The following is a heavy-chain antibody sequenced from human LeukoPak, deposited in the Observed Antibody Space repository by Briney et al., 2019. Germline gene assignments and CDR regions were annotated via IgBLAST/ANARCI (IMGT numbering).Heavy chain of an antibody. J-gene: IGHJ4*02. D-gene: IGHD1-7*01. CDR2: VYSDGTT. V-gene: IGHV3-66*02. CDR1: GFTVSSDY. Sequence: GGSLRLSCAASGFTVSSDYMSWVRQAPGKGLEWVSIVYSDGTTYYADSVKGRFSVSRDTSKNTTSVRMNGLRPEDTAVYYCARANYAGGFDYWGQGTLVTVSS. CDR3: ARANYAGGFDY.